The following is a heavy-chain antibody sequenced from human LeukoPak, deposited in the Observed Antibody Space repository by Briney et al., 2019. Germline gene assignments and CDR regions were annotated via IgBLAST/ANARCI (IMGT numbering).Heavy chain of an antibody. V-gene: IGHV4-34*01. CDR2: INHSGGT. CDR3: ARAFSYYYYMDV. Sequence: SETLSLTCAVYGGSFSGYYWSWIRQPPGKGLEWIGEINHSGGTNYNPSLKSRLTISVDTSKNQFSLKLSSVTAADTAVYYCARAFSYYYYMDVWGKGTTVTVSS. J-gene: IGHJ6*03. CDR1: GGSFSGYY.